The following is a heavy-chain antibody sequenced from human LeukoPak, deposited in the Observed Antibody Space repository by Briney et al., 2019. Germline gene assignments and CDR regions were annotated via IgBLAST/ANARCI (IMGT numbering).Heavy chain of an antibody. CDR1: GYTFTSYD. J-gene: IGHJ4*02. CDR3: ARRSPKTQWLMDY. Sequence: ASVKVSCKASGYTFTSYDINWVRQATGQGLEWMGWMNPNSGNTGYAQKFQGRVTMTRNTSIGTAYMELSSLRSEDTAVYYCARRSPKTQWLMDYWGQGTLVTVSS. V-gene: IGHV1-8*01. CDR2: MNPNSGNT. D-gene: IGHD6-19*01.